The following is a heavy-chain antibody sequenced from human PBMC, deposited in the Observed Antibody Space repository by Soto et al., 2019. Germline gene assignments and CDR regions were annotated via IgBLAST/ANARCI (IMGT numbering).Heavy chain of an antibody. Sequence: EVHLLESGGGLVEPGGSLGLSCAASGFTFSIYTMNWVRQAPGKAPEWVSSISGSSSCIYYADSVKGRFTISRDNAKNSLYMQMKSLRAEDTAVYYCVTPAFLAAAGDYDYSFDPWGHGTTVTVSS. D-gene: IGHD5-12*01. J-gene: IGHJ5*02. CDR1: GFTFSIYT. CDR3: VTPAFLAAAGDYDYSFDP. V-gene: IGHV3-21*01. CDR2: ISGSSSCI.